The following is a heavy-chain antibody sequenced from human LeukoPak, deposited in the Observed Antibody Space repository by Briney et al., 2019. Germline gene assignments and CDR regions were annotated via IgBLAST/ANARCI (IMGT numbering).Heavy chain of an antibody. CDR1: GFRLETFW. V-gene: IGHV3-7*04. CDR2: MNGDGREE. J-gene: IGHJ2*01. Sequence: GGSLRLSRAASGFRLETFWMNWVRQAPGKGLEWVANMNGDGREEYYVDSVRGRFTISRDNAKQSLYLQMNSLRVEDTAVYYCVGGVGWYFGLWGRGTLVTVSS. CDR3: VGGVGWYFGL.